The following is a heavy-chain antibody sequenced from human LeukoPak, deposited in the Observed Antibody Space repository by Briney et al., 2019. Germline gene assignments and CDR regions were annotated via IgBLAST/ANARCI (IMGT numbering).Heavy chain of an antibody. CDR1: GYSFPNYW. CDR2: IYPGDSDT. J-gene: IGHJ5*02. V-gene: IGHV5-51*01. Sequence: GESLKISCKGSGYSFPNYWIGWVRQMPGKGLEWMGIIYPGDSDTRYSPSFQDQVTLSVDKSISTAYLQWSSLKASDTAMYYCARGPYAYTSSATLGSYNWFDPWGQGSLVTVSS. CDR3: ARGPYAYTSSATLGSYNWFDP. D-gene: IGHD2-2*02.